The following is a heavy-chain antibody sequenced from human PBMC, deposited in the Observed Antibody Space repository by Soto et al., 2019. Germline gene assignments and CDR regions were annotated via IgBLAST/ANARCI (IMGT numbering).Heavy chain of an antibody. Sequence: EVQLVESGGGLVQPGGSLRLSCAASGFTFRDHYMDWVRQAPGKGLEWVARSRNQANSYTTEYAGSVKGRFTIARDESKTPLYLQMNSLKTEDTAVYYCVRTRGGEGDFDYWGQGTLVTVSP. CDR3: VRTRGGEGDFDY. CDR2: SRNQANSYTT. V-gene: IGHV3-72*01. D-gene: IGHD3-16*01. CDR1: GFTFRDHY. J-gene: IGHJ4*02.